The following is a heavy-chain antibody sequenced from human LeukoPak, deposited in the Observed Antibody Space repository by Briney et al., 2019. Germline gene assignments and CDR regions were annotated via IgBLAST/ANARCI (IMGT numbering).Heavy chain of an antibody. J-gene: IGHJ4*02. CDR2: IIPIFGTA. V-gene: IGHV1-69*05. CDR3: AREVYSNYWDYFDY. Sequence: EASVKVSCKASGGTFSSYAISWVRQAPGQGLEWMGGIIPIFGTANYAQKFQGRVTITTDESTSTAYMELSSLRSEDTAVYYCAREVYSNYWDYFDYWGQGTLVTVSS. D-gene: IGHD4-11*01. CDR1: GGTFSSYA.